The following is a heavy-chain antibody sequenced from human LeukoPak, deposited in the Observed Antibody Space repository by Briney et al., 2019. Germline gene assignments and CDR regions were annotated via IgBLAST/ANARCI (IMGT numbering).Heavy chain of an antibody. V-gene: IGHV4-59*01. J-gene: IGHJ4*02. CDR1: GGSISSYY. CDR2: IYYSGST. CDR3: ARELVAGTGGGFDY. D-gene: IGHD6-19*01. Sequence: SETLSLTCTVSGGSISSYYWSWIRQPPGQGLEWIGYIYYSGSTNYNPSLKSRVTISVDTSKNQFSLKLSSVTAEDTAVYYCARELVAGTGGGFDYWGQGTLVAVSS.